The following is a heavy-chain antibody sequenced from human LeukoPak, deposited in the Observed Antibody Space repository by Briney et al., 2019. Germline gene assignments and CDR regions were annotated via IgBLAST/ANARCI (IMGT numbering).Heavy chain of an antibody. CDR1: GFTFSNYD. Sequence: GGTLRLSCAASGFTFSNYDMSWVRQAPGKGLEWVSITSGSGGSTYVADSVKGRFTFSRDNSKNTLYLQMNSLRAEDTAVYYCAKDSDYYGSGSSVDYWGQGTLVTVSS. CDR2: TSGSGGST. J-gene: IGHJ4*02. D-gene: IGHD3-10*01. V-gene: IGHV3-23*01. CDR3: AKDSDYYGSGSSVDY.